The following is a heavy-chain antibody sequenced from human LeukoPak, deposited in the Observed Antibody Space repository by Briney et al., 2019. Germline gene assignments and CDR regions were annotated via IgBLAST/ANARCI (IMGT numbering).Heavy chain of an antibody. CDR2: ISPSSSYI. V-gene: IGHV3-21*01. CDR1: GFSFSSYA. Sequence: GGSLRLSCAASGFSFSSYAINWVRQAPGKGLEWVSSISPSSSYIHYADSAKGRFTISRDNAKNSLYLQMNSLRAEDTAVYYCARMDSSGYYYDDVDYWGQGTLVTVSS. D-gene: IGHD3-22*01. J-gene: IGHJ4*02. CDR3: ARMDSSGYYYDDVDY.